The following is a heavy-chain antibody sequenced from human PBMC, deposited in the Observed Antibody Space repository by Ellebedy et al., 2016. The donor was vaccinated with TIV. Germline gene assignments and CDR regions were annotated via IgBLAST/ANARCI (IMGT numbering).Heavy chain of an antibody. CDR2: INQDGSDK. CDR3: STDGSYGDYLSPQHAFTI. J-gene: IGHJ3*02. D-gene: IGHD4-17*01. V-gene: IGHV3-7*01. CDR1: GFSFRSYW. Sequence: GGSLRLSCGASGFSFRSYWMTWVRQAPGKGLEWVANINQDGSDKYYVESVKGRFTIARENAKNSLYLQMSSLRVEDTDVYYCSTDGSYGDYLSPQHAFTIWGQGTMVTVSS.